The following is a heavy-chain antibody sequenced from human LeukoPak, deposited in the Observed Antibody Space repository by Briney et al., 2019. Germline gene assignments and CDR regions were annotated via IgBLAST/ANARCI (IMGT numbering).Heavy chain of an antibody. J-gene: IGHJ3*02. Sequence: SETLSLTCTVSGGSISNYYWAWIRQPPGKGLEWIGYIYDTGSTKYTPSLKSRLNISLHTSRNQFSLNLSSLTAADTAIYYCARVRNYPDAFDIWGQGTMVTVSS. V-gene: IGHV4-59*01. CDR3: ARVRNYPDAFDI. D-gene: IGHD5-24*01. CDR2: IYDTGST. CDR1: GGSISNYY.